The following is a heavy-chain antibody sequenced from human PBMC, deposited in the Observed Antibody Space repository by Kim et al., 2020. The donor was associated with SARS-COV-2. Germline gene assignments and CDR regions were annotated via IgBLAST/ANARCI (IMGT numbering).Heavy chain of an antibody. CDR2: INPNSGGT. J-gene: IGHJ4*02. V-gene: IGHV1-2*02. CDR3: ARGGLSGSYDSGYFDY. D-gene: IGHD1-26*01. CDR1: GYTFTGYY. Sequence: ASVKVSCKASGYTFTGYYMHWVRQAPGQGLEWMGWINPNSGGTNYAQKFQGRVTMTRDTSISTAYMELSRLRSDDTAVYYCARGGLSGSYDSGYFDYWGQGTLVTVSS.